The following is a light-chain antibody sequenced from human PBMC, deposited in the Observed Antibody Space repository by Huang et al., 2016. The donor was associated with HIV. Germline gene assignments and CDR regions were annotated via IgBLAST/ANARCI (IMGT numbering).Light chain of an antibody. J-gene: IGKJ3*01. V-gene: IGKV3-15*01. Sequence: DTVMTQSPVPLSVSPGGRASLSCRSSQIVSSHLAWYQQKPGQAPKLLIYAASTRATGGPARFSGSGAGTEFTLTISTLQSEDSAVYYCQQYNDFRSTFGPGTRVEIK. CDR1: QIVSSH. CDR3: QQYNDFRST. CDR2: AAS.